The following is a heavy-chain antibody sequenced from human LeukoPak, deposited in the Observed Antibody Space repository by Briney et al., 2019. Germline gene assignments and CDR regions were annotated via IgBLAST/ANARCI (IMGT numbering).Heavy chain of an antibody. D-gene: IGHD3-16*02. Sequence: GGSLRLSCAASGFTVSNNYMSWVRQAPGKGLEWVSVIYTGGSTYYADSVKGRFTISRDDSKNTLYLQMNSLGVDDTAVYYCARGGDDHVWGSYRLDHWGQGTLVTVSS. CDR1: GFTVSNNY. CDR3: ARGGDDHVWGSYRLDH. J-gene: IGHJ4*02. V-gene: IGHV3-53*01. CDR2: IYTGGST.